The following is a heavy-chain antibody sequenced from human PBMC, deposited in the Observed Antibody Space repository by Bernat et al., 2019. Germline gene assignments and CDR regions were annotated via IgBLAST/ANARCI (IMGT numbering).Heavy chain of an antibody. CDR1: GGSFSGYY. V-gene: IGHV4-34*01. D-gene: IGHD1-26*01. Sequence: QVQLQQWGAGLLKPSETLSLTCAVYGGSFSGYYWNWIRQPPGKGLEWIGEINHSGSTNYNPSLKSRVTISVDTSQNQFSLKLSSVTAAATAVYYCARSGRWESDDHFYYYSYMDFWGKGTTVTVSS. J-gene: IGHJ6*03. CDR2: INHSGST. CDR3: ARSGRWESDDHFYYYSYMDF.